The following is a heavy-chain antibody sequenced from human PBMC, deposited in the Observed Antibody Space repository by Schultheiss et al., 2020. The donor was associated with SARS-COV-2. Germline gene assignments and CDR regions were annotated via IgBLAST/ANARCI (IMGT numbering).Heavy chain of an antibody. Sequence: GGSPRLSCAASGFTFSAHYMDWVRQAPGKGLEWVAVISYDGSNKYYADSVKGRFTISRDNSKNTLYLQMNSLRAEDTAVYYCARDKEGLVYYGMDVWGQGTTVTVSS. J-gene: IGHJ6*02. D-gene: IGHD3-3*01. CDR2: ISYDGSNK. V-gene: IGHV3-30*03. CDR3: ARDKEGLVYYGMDV. CDR1: GFTFSAHY.